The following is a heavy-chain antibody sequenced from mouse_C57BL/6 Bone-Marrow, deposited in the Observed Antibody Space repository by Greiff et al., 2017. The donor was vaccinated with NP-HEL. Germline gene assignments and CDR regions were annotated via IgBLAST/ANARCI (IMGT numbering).Heavy chain of an antibody. D-gene: IGHD1-1*01. V-gene: IGHV1-82*01. CDR1: GYAFSSSW. CDR3: ARVGYYGSSSLFDY. J-gene: IGHJ2*01. Sequence: QVQLQQSGPELVKPGASVKISCKASGYAFSSSWMNWVKQRPGKGLEWIGRIYPGDGDTNYNGKFKGKATLTAEKSSSTAYMQLSSLTSEDSAVYFCARVGYYGSSSLFDYWGQGTTLTVSS. CDR2: IYPGDGDT.